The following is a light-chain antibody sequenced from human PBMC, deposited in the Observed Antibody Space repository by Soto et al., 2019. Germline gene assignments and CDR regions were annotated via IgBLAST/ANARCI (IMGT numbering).Light chain of an antibody. J-gene: IGKJ1*01. CDR1: QTVSSY. CDR3: QQRSNWIT. CDR2: DAS. Sequence: EIVLTQSPATLSLSPGERATLSCRASQTVSSYLLWYQQKPGQAPRLLIYDASNRATGIPARFSGSGSGTDFTLTISSLEPEDFAVYYCQQRSNWITFGQGTKVDIK. V-gene: IGKV3-11*01.